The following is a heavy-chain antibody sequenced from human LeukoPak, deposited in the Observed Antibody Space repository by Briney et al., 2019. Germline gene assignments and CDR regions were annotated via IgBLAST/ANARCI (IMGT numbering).Heavy chain of an antibody. CDR2: INPNSGGT. V-gene: IGHV1-2*02. CDR1: GYTLTELS. CDR3: AREVGFYCSSTSCRVYYFDY. J-gene: IGHJ4*02. D-gene: IGHD2-2*01. Sequence: GASVKVSCKVSGYTLTELSMHWVRQAPGQGLEWMGWINPNSGGTNYAQKFQGRVAMTRDTSISTAYMELSGLRSDDTAVYYCAREVGFYCSSTSCRVYYFDYWGQGTLVTVSS.